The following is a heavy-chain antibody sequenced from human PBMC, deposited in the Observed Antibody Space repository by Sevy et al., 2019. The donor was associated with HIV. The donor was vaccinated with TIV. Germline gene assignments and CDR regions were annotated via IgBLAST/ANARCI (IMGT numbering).Heavy chain of an antibody. CDR3: ARGTDITIFGVVINAFDI. CDR2: INPNSGGT. V-gene: IGHV1-2*04. CDR1: GYTFTGYY. J-gene: IGHJ3*02. Sequence: ASAKVSCKASGYTFTGYYMHWVRQAPGQGLEWMGWINPNSGGTNYAQKFQGWVTMTRDTSISTAYMELSRLRSDDTAVYYCARGTDITIFGVVINAFDIWGQGTMVTVSS. D-gene: IGHD3-3*01.